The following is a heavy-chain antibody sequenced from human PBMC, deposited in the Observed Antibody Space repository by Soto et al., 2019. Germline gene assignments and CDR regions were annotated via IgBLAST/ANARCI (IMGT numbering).Heavy chain of an antibody. J-gene: IGHJ4*02. CDR2: ISSNGGST. V-gene: IGHV3-64D*06. Sequence: GGSLRLSCSASGFTFSSYAMHWVRQAPGKGLEYVSAISSNGGSTYYADSVKGRFTISRDNSKNTLYLQMSSLRAEDTAVYYCVKGRKYYYDSSGYYRFDYWGQGTLVTVSS. D-gene: IGHD3-22*01. CDR3: VKGRKYYYDSSGYYRFDY. CDR1: GFTFSSYA.